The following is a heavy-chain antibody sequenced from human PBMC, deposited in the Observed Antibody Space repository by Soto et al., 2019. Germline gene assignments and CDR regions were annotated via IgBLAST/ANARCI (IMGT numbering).Heavy chain of an antibody. CDR2: ISGSGGST. J-gene: IGHJ4*02. CDR1: GFTFSSCA. CDR3: AKDQSTQHSGWYSHR. Sequence: PGGSLRLSCAASGFTFSSCAMSWVRQAPGKGLEWVSAISGSGGSTYYADSVKGRFTISRDNSKNTLYLQMNSLRAEDTAVYYCAKDQSTQHSGWYSHRWGQGTLVTVSS. D-gene: IGHD6-19*01. V-gene: IGHV3-23*01.